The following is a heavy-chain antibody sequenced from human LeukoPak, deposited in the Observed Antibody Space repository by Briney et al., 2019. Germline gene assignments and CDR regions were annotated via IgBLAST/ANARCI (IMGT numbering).Heavy chain of an antibody. V-gene: IGHV4-59*08. D-gene: IGHD3-22*01. CDR1: GGSISNYY. J-gene: IGHJ3*02. CDR3: ARMIGDDAFDI. Sequence: SETLSLTCTVSGGSISNYYWSWIRQPPGKGLEWIGYIYYSGSTNYNPSLKSRVTISVDTSRNQFSLKLSSVTATDTAVYYCARMIGDDAFDIWGQGTMVTVSS. CDR2: IYYSGST.